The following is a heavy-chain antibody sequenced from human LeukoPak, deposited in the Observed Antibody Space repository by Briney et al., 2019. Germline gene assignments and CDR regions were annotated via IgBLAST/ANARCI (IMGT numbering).Heavy chain of an antibody. CDR2: ISSTSAT. D-gene: IGHD5-12*01. J-gene: IGHJ4*02. V-gene: IGHV3-48*01. Sequence: PGGSLRLSCAASGFSFSTYAMNWVRQAPGKGLEWVSYISSTSATYYADSVKGRFTISRDNAKNSLYLQMNSLRAEDTAVYYCARVVATIVYWGQGTLVTVSS. CDR3: ARVVATIVY. CDR1: GFSFSTYA.